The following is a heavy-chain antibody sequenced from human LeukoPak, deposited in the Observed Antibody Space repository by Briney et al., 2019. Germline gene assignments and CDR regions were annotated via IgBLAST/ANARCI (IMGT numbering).Heavy chain of an antibody. Sequence: PSETLSLTCTVSGGSISSGDYYWSWIRQPPGKGLEWIGYIYYSGSTYYNPSLKSRVTKSVDTSKNQFSLKLSSVTAADTAVYYCARFQSSSSWDYYYGLDVWGQGTTVTVSS. J-gene: IGHJ6*02. CDR2: IYYSGST. CDR3: ARFQSSSSWDYYYGLDV. D-gene: IGHD6-13*01. CDR1: GGSISSGDYY. V-gene: IGHV4-30-4*01.